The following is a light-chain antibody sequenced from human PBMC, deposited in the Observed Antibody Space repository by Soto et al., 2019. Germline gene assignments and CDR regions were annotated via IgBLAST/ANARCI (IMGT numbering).Light chain of an antibody. CDR3: LHYYTYPLT. V-gene: IGKV1-5*01. CDR2: DAS. CDR1: QSISSW. J-gene: IGKJ1*01. Sequence: IEITQSHSTLSASVGDRVTITCRASQSISSWLAWYQQKPGKAPKLLIYDASSLESGVPSRFSGSGSGTEFTLSIASLQPDDFATYYCLHYYTYPLTFGQGTKVDIK.